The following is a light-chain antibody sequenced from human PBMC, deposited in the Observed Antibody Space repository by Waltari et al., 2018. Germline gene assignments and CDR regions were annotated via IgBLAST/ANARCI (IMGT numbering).Light chain of an antibody. CDR1: QDITNA. J-gene: IGKJ4*01. CDR2: ATS. V-gene: IGKV1-NL1*01. Sequence: IQMTQSPSSLSGSVGDRVTITCRASQDITNALAWYQHKLGRAPKLLIYATSTLEGGLPARCSGRVSGTTYTLTIDSLQSDDSASYCCQQNFSVPLTFGGGSKIEI. CDR3: QQNFSVPLT.